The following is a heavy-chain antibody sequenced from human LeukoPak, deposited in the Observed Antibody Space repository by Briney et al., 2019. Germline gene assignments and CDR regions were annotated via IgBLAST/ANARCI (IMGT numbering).Heavy chain of an antibody. CDR3: AFSSSWRQYYFDY. D-gene: IGHD6-13*01. CDR1: GGSFTGYY. CDR2: IYYSGST. Sequence: SETLSLTCAVYGGSFTGYYWGWIRQPPGKGLEWIGSIYYSGSTYYNPSLKSRVTISVDTSKNQFSLKLSSVAAADTAVYYCAFSSSWRQYYFDYWGQGTLVTVSS. V-gene: IGHV4-39*01. J-gene: IGHJ4*02.